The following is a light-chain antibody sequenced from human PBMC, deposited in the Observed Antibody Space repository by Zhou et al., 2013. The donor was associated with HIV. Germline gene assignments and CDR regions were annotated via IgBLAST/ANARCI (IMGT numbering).Light chain of an antibody. Sequence: IQLTQSPSSLSASVGDRVTITCRASQGISSYLAWYQQKPGKAPKLLIYAASTLQSGVPARFSGSGSGTEFTLTISSLQPEDFAIYYCLQHNSYPWTFGQGTKVETK. CDR1: QGISSY. CDR3: LQHNSYPWT. CDR2: AAS. J-gene: IGKJ1*01. V-gene: IGKV1-9*01.